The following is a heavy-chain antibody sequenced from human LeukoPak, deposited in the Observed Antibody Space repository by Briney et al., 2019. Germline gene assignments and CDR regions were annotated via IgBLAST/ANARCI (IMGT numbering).Heavy chain of an antibody. Sequence: PSKTLSLTCTVSGGSVSSFYWSWIRQPAGRGLEWIGRIYSSGSTNYNPSLKSRISMSVDTSNNQFSLRLRSVAAADTAVYYCARQVAGNDAFDIWGQGTMVTVSS. CDR3: ARQVAGNDAFDI. CDR1: GGSVSSFY. D-gene: IGHD6-13*01. CDR2: IYSSGST. J-gene: IGHJ3*02. V-gene: IGHV4-4*07.